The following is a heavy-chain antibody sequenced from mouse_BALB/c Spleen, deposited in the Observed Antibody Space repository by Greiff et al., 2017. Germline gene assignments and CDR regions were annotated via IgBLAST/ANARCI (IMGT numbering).Heavy chain of an antibody. Sequence: VKVVESGPGLVAPSQSLSITCTVSGFSLTSYGVHWVRQPPGKGLEWLGVIWAGGSTNYNSALMSRLSISKDNSKSQVFLKMNSLQTDDTAMYYCARDDYDVKAYWGQGTLVTVSA. V-gene: IGHV2-9*02. D-gene: IGHD2-4*01. J-gene: IGHJ3*01. CDR1: GFSLTSYG. CDR3: ARDDYDVKAY. CDR2: IWAGGST.